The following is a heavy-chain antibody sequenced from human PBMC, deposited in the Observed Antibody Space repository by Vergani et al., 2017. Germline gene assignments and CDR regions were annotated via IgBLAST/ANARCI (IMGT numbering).Heavy chain of an antibody. V-gene: IGHV3-30*18. CDR2: ISYDGSNK. Sequence: QVQLVESGGGVVQPGRSLRLSCAASGFTFSSYGMHWVRQAPGKGLEWVAVISYDGSNKYYADSVKGRFTISRDNSKNTLYLQMNSLRAEDTAVYYCAKAVVGEVLPLSELDYWGQGTLVTVSS. J-gene: IGHJ4*02. CDR3: AKAVVGEVLPLSELDY. D-gene: IGHD3-10*01. CDR1: GFTFSSYG.